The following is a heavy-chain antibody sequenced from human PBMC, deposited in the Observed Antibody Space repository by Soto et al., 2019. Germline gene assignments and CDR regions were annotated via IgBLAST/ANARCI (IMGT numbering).Heavy chain of an antibody. V-gene: IGHV3-48*03. CDR1: GFTFSSYE. Sequence: GALRVSCAASGFTFSSYEMNWVRQAPGKGLEWVSYISSSGRTMYYADSVKGRFTISRDNAKNSLYLQMNSLRADDTAVYYCARDPDPGTSSYWGQGTLVTVSA. CDR2: ISSSGRTM. J-gene: IGHJ4*02. D-gene: IGHD1-7*01. CDR3: ARDPDPGTSSY.